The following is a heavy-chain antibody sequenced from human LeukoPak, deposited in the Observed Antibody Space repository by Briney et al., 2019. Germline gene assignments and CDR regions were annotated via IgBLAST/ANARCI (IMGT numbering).Heavy chain of an antibody. CDR1: GGSISSSSYY. CDR3: ARSNWDSNVGIDY. CDR2: MYYSGIT. D-gene: IGHD1-7*01. J-gene: IGHJ4*02. V-gene: IGHV4-39*01. Sequence: SETLSLTCTVSGGSISSSSYYWGWIRQPPGMGLVWIGTMYYSGITYYNPSLKSRVTTSVDTSKNQFTLKVSSVTAADTAVYYCARSNWDSNVGIDYWGQGILVIVSS.